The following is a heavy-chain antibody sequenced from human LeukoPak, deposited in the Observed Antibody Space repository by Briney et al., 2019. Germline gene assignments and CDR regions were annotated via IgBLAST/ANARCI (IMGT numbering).Heavy chain of an antibody. CDR1: GFTVSSNY. J-gene: IGHJ6*03. CDR3: ASGSGSYRTPYYYMDV. D-gene: IGHD3-10*01. V-gene: IGHV3-53*01. Sequence: GGSLRLSCAASGFTVSSNYMSWVRQAQGKGLEWVSVIYSGGSTYYADSVKGRFTISRDNSKNTLYLQMNNLRAEDTAVYYCASGSGSYRTPYYYMDVWGKGTTVTVSS. CDR2: IYSGGST.